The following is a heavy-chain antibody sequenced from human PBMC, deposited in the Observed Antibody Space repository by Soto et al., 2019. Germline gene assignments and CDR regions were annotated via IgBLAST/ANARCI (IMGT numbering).Heavy chain of an antibody. CDR2: TIPVFNTA. CDR3: ARGVYGSGNYYTGPSAFDI. V-gene: IGHV1-69*06. D-gene: IGHD3-10*01. CDR1: GGTLSDHG. J-gene: IGHJ3*02. Sequence: QVQLEQSGAEVKKPGSSVKVSCKASGGTLSDHGVAWLRQAPGQGLEWMGGTIPVFNTAKYAQKFQGRATVTPDKFTNIAYMELSSLRSEDTAFYFCARGVYGSGNYYTGPSAFDIWGQGTMVIVSS.